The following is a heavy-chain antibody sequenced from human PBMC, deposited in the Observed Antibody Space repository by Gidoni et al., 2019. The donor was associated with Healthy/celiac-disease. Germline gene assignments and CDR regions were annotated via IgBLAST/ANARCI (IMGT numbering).Heavy chain of an antibody. CDR2: IWYDGSNK. J-gene: IGHJ5*02. CDR3: TRDTAAMGEVLRTDFDP. D-gene: IGHD2-2*01. CDR1: GFTFSSYG. V-gene: IGHV3-33*01. Sequence: QVQLVESGGGVVQPGRSLRLSCAASGFTFSSYGMHWVRQAPGKGLEWVAVIWYDGSNKYYADSVKGRFTISRDNSKNTLYLQMNSLRAEDTAVYYCTRDTAAMGEVLRTDFDPWGQGTLVTVSS.